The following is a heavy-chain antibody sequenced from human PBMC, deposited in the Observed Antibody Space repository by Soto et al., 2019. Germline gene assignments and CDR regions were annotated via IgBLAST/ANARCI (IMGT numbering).Heavy chain of an antibody. Sequence: PSETLSLTCAHSGTSFSDSYWNRTRPPPGRGLEWIGEINHSGSTIYNTSLESRVTISLDTSRKQFTLKMRSATAADTAVYYCAREVPSRYFDLWGRGTPVTVSS. CDR1: GTSFSDSY. CDR3: AREVPSRYFDL. V-gene: IGHV4-34*01. J-gene: IGHJ2*01. D-gene: IGHD1-1*01. CDR2: INHSGST.